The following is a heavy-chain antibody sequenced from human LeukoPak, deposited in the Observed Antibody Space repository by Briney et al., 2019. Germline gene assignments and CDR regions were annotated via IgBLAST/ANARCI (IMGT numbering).Heavy chain of an antibody. J-gene: IGHJ4*02. V-gene: IGHV3-21*01. Sequence: PGGSLRLSCAASGFTFSNFAMTWVRQAPGKGLECVSSIVGSSSTYYANSLKGRFTISRDNAKNSLYLQMNSLRAEDTAVYYCARIGAGSSRDYWGQGALVTVSS. D-gene: IGHD6-13*01. CDR1: GFTFSNFA. CDR2: IVGSSST. CDR3: ARIGAGSSRDY.